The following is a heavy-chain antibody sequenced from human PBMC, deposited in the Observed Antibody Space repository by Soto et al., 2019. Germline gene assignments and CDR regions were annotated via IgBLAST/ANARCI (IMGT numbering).Heavy chain of an antibody. CDR3: ARDKVVAATGAFDI. CDR1: GYTFTSYA. J-gene: IGHJ3*02. D-gene: IGHD2-15*01. CDR2: INAGNGNT. V-gene: IGHV1-3*01. Sequence: GASVKVSCKASGYTFTSYAMHWVRQAPGQRLEWMGWINAGNGNTKYSQKFQGRVTITRDTSASTAYMELSSLRSEDTAVYYCARDKVVAATGAFDIWGQGTMVTVSS.